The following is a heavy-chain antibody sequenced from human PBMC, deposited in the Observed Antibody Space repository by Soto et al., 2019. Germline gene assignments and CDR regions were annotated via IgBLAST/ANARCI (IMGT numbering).Heavy chain of an antibody. CDR3: ARDGDGSGRHYEY. J-gene: IGHJ4*02. CDR2: ISCNNGDA. D-gene: IGHD3-10*01. Sequence: QVQLVQTGAEVKEPVASVKVSCKASGYTFTNYGISWVRQAPGQRLEWMGWISCNNGDANYVQSLRGRVTMTTDTSTSSVYMELRSLRADDTAVYYCARDGDGSGRHYEYWGQGTLVTVSS. V-gene: IGHV1-18*01. CDR1: GYTFTNYG.